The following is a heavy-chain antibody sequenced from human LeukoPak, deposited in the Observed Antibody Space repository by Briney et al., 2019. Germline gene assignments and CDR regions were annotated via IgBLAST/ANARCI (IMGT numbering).Heavy chain of an antibody. Sequence: KASETLSLTCTVSGGTISTYYWSWIRQPPGKGLEWIGYIYYSGSTNYNPSLKSRVTISVDTSKNQFSLKLSSVTAADTAVYYCARGVTSLSYCDSRGQGTLVTVSS. CDR3: ARGVTSLSYCDS. J-gene: IGHJ4*02. CDR2: IYYSGST. D-gene: IGHD4-17*01. V-gene: IGHV4-59*01. CDR1: GGTISTYY.